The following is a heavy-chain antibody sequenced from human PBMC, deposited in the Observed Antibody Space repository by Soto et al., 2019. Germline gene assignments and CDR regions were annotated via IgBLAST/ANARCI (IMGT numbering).Heavy chain of an antibody. CDR3: ATWHLREHAYDI. J-gene: IGHJ3*02. V-gene: IGHV3-53*01. D-gene: IGHD5-12*01. CDR1: GFTFENHV. Sequence: GGSLRLSCEASGFTFENHVLTWVRQAPGKGLEWVSGVYDLDGTHYADSVRGRFTTSIGSSRTTVYLQMRDLRPEGTALYFCATWHLREHAYDIWGQGTMVTVSS. CDR2: VYDLDGT.